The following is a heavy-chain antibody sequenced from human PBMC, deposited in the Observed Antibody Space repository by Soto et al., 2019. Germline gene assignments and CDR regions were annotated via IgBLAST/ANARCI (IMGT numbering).Heavy chain of an antibody. J-gene: IGHJ4*02. CDR1: EFIFSKSS. V-gene: IGHV3-73*01. D-gene: IGHD1-26*01. Sequence: GGSLRLSCAASEFIFSKSSMMWVRQAAGKGLEWVGRIRNKANTYATAYAASVKGRFTISRDDSKNTAYLQMNSLKTEDTAVYYCSSFMVGATPYWGQGTLVTVSS. CDR2: IRNKANTYAT. CDR3: SSFMVGATPY.